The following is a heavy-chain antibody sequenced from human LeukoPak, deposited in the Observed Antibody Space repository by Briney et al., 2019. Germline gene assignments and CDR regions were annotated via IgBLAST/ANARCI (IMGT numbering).Heavy chain of an antibody. J-gene: IGHJ4*02. V-gene: IGHV3-9*01. CDR1: GFNLYYYA. CDR2: ISWDSGSI. CDR3: AKDGMVRGVFRGLDY. Sequence: GGSLRLSCGASGFNLYYYAVLWLPHAPGKGLEGVSDISWDSGSIGYADSVKGRFSISRDNAKHSLYLQMTSLRAEDTGLYYCAKDGMVRGVFRGLDYWGQGTLVTVSS. D-gene: IGHD3-10*01.